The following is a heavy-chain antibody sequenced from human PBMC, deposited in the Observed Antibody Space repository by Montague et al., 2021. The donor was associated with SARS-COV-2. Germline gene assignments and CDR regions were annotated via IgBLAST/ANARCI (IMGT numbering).Heavy chain of an antibody. J-gene: IGHJ4*02. CDR3: ARGRQHFNMIVVVMTGGEYYFDY. CDR2: INHRGTS. V-gene: IGHV4-34*01. D-gene: IGHD3-22*01. CDR1: GGSFSDYY. Sequence: SETLSLTCAVYGGSFSDYYWSWIRQPPGKGLGWIGEINHRGTSKYNPSLKSRVSISLDTSNNQFSLYLSSVTAADTAVYYCARGRQHFNMIVVVMTGGEYYFDYWGQGTLVTVSS.